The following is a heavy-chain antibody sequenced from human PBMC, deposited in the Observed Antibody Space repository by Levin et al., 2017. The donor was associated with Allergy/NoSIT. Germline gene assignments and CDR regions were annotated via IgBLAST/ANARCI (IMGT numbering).Heavy chain of an antibody. V-gene: IGHV4-30-4*01. CDR3: ARESSSSHYYYGMDV. CDR1: GGSISSGDYY. CDR2: IYYSGST. J-gene: IGHJ6*02. D-gene: IGHD6-6*01. Sequence: SETLSLTCTVSGGSISSGDYYWSWIRQPPGKGLEWIGYIYYSGSTYYNPSLKSRVTISVDTSKNQFSLKLSSVTAADTAVYYCARESSSSHYYYGMDVWGQGTTVTVSS.